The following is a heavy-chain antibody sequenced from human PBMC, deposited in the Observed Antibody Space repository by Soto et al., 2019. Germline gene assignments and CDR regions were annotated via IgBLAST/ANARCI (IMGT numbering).Heavy chain of an antibody. CDR1: GFTFSSFA. Sequence: QVQLVESGGGVVQPGRSLRLSCAASGFTFSSFAMHWVRQAPGKGLEWLAVISSDVVNYYYAESVKGRFTISRDNSKNTLYLQMTGLRNEDTAVYYWARGGAWTPEGLGYWGQGTLVTVSS. CDR3: ARGGAWTPEGLGY. D-gene: IGHD2-15*01. J-gene: IGHJ4*02. CDR2: ISSDVVNY. V-gene: IGHV3-30-3*01.